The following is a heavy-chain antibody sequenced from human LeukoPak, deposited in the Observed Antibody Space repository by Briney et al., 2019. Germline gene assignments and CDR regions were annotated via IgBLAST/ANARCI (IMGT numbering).Heavy chain of an antibody. D-gene: IGHD3-3*01. J-gene: IGHJ4*02. CDR3: AKVDGITIFEVFDY. CDR1: GYTFSSYA. CDR2: ISGSGGST. Sequence: GGSLRLSCAASGYTFSSYAMSWVRQAPGKGLEWVSAISGSGGSTYYADSVKGRFTISRDNSKNTLYLQVDSLRAEDTAVYYCAKVDGITIFEVFDYWGQGTLVTVSS. V-gene: IGHV3-23*01.